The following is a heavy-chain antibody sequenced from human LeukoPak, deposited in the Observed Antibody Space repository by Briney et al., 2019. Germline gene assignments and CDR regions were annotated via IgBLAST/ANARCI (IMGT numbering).Heavy chain of an antibody. D-gene: IGHD2-8*01. CDR1: GFTFGDYA. J-gene: IGHJ4*02. CDR2: IRSKAYDGTT. CDR3: TRGVYFDY. Sequence: GGSLRLSCTASGFTFGDYAMSWVRQAPGKGPEWVGFIRSKAYDGTTEYAASVKGRFTISRDDSKSIAYLQMNSLKTEDTAVYYCTRGVYFDYWGQGTLVTVSS. V-gene: IGHV3-49*04.